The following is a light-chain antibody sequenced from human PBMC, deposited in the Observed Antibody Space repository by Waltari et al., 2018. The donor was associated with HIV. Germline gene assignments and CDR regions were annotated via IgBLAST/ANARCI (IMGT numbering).Light chain of an antibody. Sequence: QSALTQPASVSGSPGQSITIPCTGTSSAVGGYNYVSWYQQHPGKAPKLMSYDVSKRPSGVSNRFSGSKSGNTASLTISGLQAEDEADYYCCSYAGSSTHVVFGGGTKLTVL. J-gene: IGLJ2*01. CDR2: DVS. CDR3: CSYAGSSTHVV. CDR1: SSAVGGYNY. V-gene: IGLV2-23*02.